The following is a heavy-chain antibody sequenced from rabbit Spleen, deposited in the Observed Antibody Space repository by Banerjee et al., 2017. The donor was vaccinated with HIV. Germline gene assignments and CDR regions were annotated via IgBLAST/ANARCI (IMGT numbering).Heavy chain of an antibody. D-gene: IGHD4-1*01. V-gene: IGHV1S45*01. CDR2: INTATGKP. CDR3: ARDLAGAIGWNFYL. Sequence: EQLEESGGGLVKPEGSLTLTCKASGFDFSDRDVMCWVRQAPGKGLEWIACINTATGKPVYATWAKGRFTISTPSSTTVTLQMTSLTAADTATYFCARDLAGAIGWNFYLWGPGTLVTVS. J-gene: IGHJ4*01. CDR1: GFDFSDRDV.